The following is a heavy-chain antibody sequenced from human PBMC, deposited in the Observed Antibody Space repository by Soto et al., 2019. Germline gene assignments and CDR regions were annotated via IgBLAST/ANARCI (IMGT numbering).Heavy chain of an antibody. Sequence: PGGSLRLSCAASGFTFSKAWMSLVRQAPGKGLEWVGLIKSKTDGGTTDYAAPVKGRFTVSRDDSKNTLYLQMNSLKTEDTAVYYCTTRLIVVVPAQTWFDPWGQGTLVTVSS. J-gene: IGHJ5*02. CDR1: GFTFSKAW. CDR3: TTRLIVVVPAQTWFDP. V-gene: IGHV3-15*01. D-gene: IGHD2-2*01. CDR2: IKSKTDGGTT.